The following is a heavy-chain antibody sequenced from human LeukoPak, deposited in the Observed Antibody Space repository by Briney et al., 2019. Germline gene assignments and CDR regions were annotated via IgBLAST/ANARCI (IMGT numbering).Heavy chain of an antibody. V-gene: IGHV1-2*02. J-gene: IGHJ3*02. D-gene: IGHD3-22*01. CDR1: GGTFSSYA. CDR3: ARGNRPYYSYAFDI. CDR2: IHPNSGGK. Sequence: GASVKVSCKASGGTFSSYAISWGRQAPGQGREWMGWIHPNSGGKNYAQQFQGRVTMTRDTSISTAYMELSRLRSDDTAVYYCARGNRPYYSYAFDIWGQGTMVTVYS.